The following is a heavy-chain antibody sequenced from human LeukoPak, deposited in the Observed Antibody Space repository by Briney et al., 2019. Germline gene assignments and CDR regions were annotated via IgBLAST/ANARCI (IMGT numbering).Heavy chain of an antibody. CDR3: ARLGDSSSRLYYFDY. V-gene: IGHV4-59*08. CDR2: FHYSGST. Sequence: SETLSLTCTVSGGSVSGGSISSYYWSWIRQPPGKGLEWIGYFHYSGSTNYNPSLKSRVTISADTSKNQFSLKLSSVTAADTAVYYCARLGDSSSRLYYFDYWGQGTLVTVSS. J-gene: IGHJ4*02. D-gene: IGHD6-6*01. CDR1: SGGSVSGGSISSYY.